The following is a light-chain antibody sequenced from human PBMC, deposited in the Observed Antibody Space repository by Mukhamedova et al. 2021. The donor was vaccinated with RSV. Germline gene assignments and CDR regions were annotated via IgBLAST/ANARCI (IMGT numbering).Light chain of an antibody. Sequence: TISCTGTSSDVGGYNYVSWYQQHPGKAPKLMIYDVSKRPSGVSNRFSGSKSGNTASLTISGLQAEDAADYYCSSYTSSSASVVF. V-gene: IGLV2-14*04. CDR2: DVS. CDR3: SSYTSSSASVV. CDR1: SSDVGGYNY. J-gene: IGLJ2*01.